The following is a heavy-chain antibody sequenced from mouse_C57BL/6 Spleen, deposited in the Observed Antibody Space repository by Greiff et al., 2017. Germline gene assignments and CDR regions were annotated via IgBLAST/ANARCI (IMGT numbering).Heavy chain of an antibody. D-gene: IGHD1-1*01. V-gene: IGHV14-3*01. CDR1: GFNIKNTY. CDR2: IDPANGNT. Sequence: EVQLQESVAELVRPGASVKLSCTASGFNIKNTYMHWVKQRPEQGLEWIGRIDPANGNTKYAPKFQGKATITADTSSNTAYLQLSSLTSEDTAIYYCARSEGYYYGSSYFDYWGQGTTLTVSS. J-gene: IGHJ2*01. CDR3: ARSEGYYYGSSYFDY.